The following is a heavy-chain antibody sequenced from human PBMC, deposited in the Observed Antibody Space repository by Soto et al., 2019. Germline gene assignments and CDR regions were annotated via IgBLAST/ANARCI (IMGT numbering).Heavy chain of an antibody. CDR3: ARDFLQDDYQGWPGY. D-gene: IGHD5-12*01. CDR2: ISYDGSNK. CDR1: GFTFSSYA. V-gene: IGHV3-30-3*01. J-gene: IGHJ4*02. Sequence: QVQLVESGGGVVQLGRSLRLSCAASGFTFSSYAMHWVRQAPGKGLEWVAVISYDGSNKYYADSVKGRFTISRDNSKNTLYLQMNSLRAEDTAVYYCARDFLQDDYQGWPGYWGQGTLVTVSS.